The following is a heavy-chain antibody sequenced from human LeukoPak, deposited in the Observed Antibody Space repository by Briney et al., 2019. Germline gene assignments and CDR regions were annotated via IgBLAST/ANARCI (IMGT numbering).Heavy chain of an antibody. J-gene: IGHJ4*02. CDR1: GYTFTSYY. V-gene: IGHV1-46*01. D-gene: IGHD6-13*01. CDR2: INPSGGST. CDR3: ARFPASSSWYKGELFDY. Sequence: ASVKVSCKASGYTFTSYYMHWVRQAPGQGLEWMGIINPSGGSTSYAQKFQGRVTMTRDTSTSTVYMELSSLRSEDTAVYYCARFPASSSWYKGELFDYWGQGTPVTVSS.